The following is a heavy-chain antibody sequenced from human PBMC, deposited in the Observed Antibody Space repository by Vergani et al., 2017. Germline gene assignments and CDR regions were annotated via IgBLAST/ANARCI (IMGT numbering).Heavy chain of an antibody. CDR3: AGGSWLGGCCYKPPFDY. Sequence: QVQLQESGPGLVKPSQTLSLTCTVSGGSINSHNYYWSWIRQPAGKGLEWIGRIHTSGSTNYNPSLKSRVTMSEDTSKNQFSLNLTSVTAADTAVDFCAGGSWLGGCCYKPPFDYWGQGILVTVSS. V-gene: IGHV4-61*02. CDR2: IHTSGST. D-gene: IGHD2-15*01. CDR1: GGSINSHNYY. J-gene: IGHJ4*02.